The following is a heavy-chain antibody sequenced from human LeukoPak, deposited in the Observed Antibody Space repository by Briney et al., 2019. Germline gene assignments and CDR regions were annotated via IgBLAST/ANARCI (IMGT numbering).Heavy chain of an antibody. J-gene: IGHJ4*02. CDR1: GLTVSSDY. D-gene: IGHD6-13*01. CDR3: ARDGYTSSWYALDY. CDR2: IYSGGST. V-gene: IGHV3-66*01. Sequence: GGSLRLPCAASGLTVSSDYMAWVRQAPGKGLEWVSVIYSGGSTHYTDSVKGRFTISRDNSKNTLYLQMNSLRAEDTAVYYCARDGYTSSWYALDYWGQGTLVTVSS.